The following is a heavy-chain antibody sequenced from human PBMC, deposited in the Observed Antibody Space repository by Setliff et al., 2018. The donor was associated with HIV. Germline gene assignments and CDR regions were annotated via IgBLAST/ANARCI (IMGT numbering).Heavy chain of an antibody. CDR3: ARGGLGGVTSFDS. CDR2: IDHSGGT. D-gene: IGHD3-3*01. J-gene: IGHJ4*02. V-gene: IGHV4-34*01. CDR1: GGSFSGYY. Sequence: SETLSLTCAVYGGSFSGYYWCWIRQTPGKGLERIGEIDHSGGTKYNPSLKSRVTISLDTSKNQFSLKLSSVTAAETAVYYCARGGLGGVTSFDSWGPGTLVTVSS.